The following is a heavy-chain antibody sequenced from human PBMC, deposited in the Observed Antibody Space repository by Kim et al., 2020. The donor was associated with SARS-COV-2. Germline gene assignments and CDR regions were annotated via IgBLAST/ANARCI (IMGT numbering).Heavy chain of an antibody. V-gene: IGHV4-4*07. J-gene: IGHJ6*02. Sequence: YNPPLRSRVSMSVDTSRNQFSLKLTSLTAADTAVYYCARARIAVSGDRMDVWGQGTPVTVSS. CDR3: ARARIAVSGDRMDV. D-gene: IGHD6-19*01.